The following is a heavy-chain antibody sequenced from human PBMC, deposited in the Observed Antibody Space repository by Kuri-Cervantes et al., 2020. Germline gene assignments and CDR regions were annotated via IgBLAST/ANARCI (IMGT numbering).Heavy chain of an antibody. V-gene: IGHV3-30*03. J-gene: IGHJ5*02. CDR2: ISYDGSNK. CDR1: GFTFSSYG. D-gene: IGHD3-3*01. Sequence: GGSLRLSCAASGFTFSSYGMHWVRQAPGKGLEWVAVISYDGSNKYYADSVKGRFTISRDNAENSLYLQMNSLRDEDTAVYYCARTRAITIFGVVIRRWFDPWGQGTLVTVSS. CDR3: ARTRAITIFGVVIRRWFDP.